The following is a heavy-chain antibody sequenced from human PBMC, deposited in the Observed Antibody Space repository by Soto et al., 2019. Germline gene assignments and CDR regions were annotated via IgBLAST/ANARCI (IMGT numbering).Heavy chain of an antibody. Sequence: GGSLRLSCAASGFTFSSYAMNWVRQAPGKGLEWVSTLSGSGYSTYYADSVKGRFTVSRDNSKNTLYLQMNSLRAEDTAVYYCAKTYYYDTSGYFWSQFDYWGQGTLVTVSS. CDR3: AKTYYYDTSGYFWSQFDY. V-gene: IGHV3-23*01. J-gene: IGHJ4*02. CDR1: GFTFSSYA. D-gene: IGHD3-22*01. CDR2: LSGSGYST.